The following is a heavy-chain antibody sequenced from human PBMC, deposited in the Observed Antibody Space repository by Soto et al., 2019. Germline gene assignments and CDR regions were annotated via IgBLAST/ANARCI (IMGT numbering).Heavy chain of an antibody. J-gene: IGHJ5*02. CDR1: CGYISSSSYY. CDR2: IYYSVIP. Sequence: SEPRSLTRTVSCGYISSSSYYWGWIRQPPGKGLEWLGSIYYSVIPYYNPSLKSLVTISVNTSKSQFSLKLSSVTAADTAVYYCARTDRGYNGFDPLGQGTLVPVSS. D-gene: IGHD3-10*01. CDR3: ARTDRGYNGFDP. V-gene: IGHV4-39*01.